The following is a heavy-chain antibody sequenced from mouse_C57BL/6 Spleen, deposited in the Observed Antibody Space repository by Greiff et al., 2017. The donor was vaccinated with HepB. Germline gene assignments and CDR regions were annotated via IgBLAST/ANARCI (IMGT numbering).Heavy chain of an antibody. CDR2: INPSSGYT. D-gene: IGHD3-2*02. V-gene: IGHV1-7*01. J-gene: IGHJ2*01. Sequence: VQVVESGAELAKPGASVKLSCKASGYTFTSYWMHWVKQRPGQGLEWIGYINPSSGYTKYNQKFKDKATLTADKSSSTAYMQLSSLTYEDSAVYDCARLTAQAVDYWGQGTTLTVSS. CDR1: GYTFTSYW. CDR3: ARLTAQAVDY.